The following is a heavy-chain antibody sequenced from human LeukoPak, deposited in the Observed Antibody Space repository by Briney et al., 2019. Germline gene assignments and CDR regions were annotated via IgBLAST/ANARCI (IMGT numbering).Heavy chain of an antibody. Sequence: GSLRLSCAASGFTFSNAWMSWVRQAPGKGLEWIGRIYTSGSTNYNPSLKSRVTMSVDTSKNQFSLKLSSVTAADTAVYYCAREDRQQLVHGFDPWGQGTLVTVSS. V-gene: IGHV4-4*07. CDR1: GFTFSNAW. CDR3: AREDRQQLVHGFDP. CDR2: IYTSGST. D-gene: IGHD6-13*01. J-gene: IGHJ5*02.